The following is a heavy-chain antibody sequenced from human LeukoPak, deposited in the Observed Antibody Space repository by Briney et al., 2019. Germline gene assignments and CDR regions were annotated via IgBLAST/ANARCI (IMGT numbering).Heavy chain of an antibody. CDR3: ARVATGTYDY. CDR2: IYSGGST. J-gene: IGHJ4*02. CDR1: GFTVSSTF. D-gene: IGHD5-12*01. Sequence: QPGGSLRLSCAVSGFTVSSTFMSWVRQAPGKGLEWISVIYSGGSTYYAASVKGRVTISRDNSKNTLYLQMNSLRAEDTAVYYCARVATGTYDYWGQGTLVTVSS. V-gene: IGHV3-53*01.